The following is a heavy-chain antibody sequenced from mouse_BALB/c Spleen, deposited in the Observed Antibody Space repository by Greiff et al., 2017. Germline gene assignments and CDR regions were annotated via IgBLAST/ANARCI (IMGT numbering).Heavy chain of an antibody. CDR1: GFTFSSYA. J-gene: IGHJ3*01. V-gene: IGHV5-9-3*01. CDR2: ISSGGSYT. CDR3: ARGGIYYDYDDGAAWFAY. Sequence: DVQLVESGGGLVKPGGSLKLSCAASGFTFSSYAMSWVRQTPEKRLEWVATISSGGSYTYYPDSVKGRFTISRDNAKNTLYLQMSSLRSEDTAMYYCARGGIYYDYDDGAAWFAYWGQGTLVTVSA. D-gene: IGHD2-4*01.